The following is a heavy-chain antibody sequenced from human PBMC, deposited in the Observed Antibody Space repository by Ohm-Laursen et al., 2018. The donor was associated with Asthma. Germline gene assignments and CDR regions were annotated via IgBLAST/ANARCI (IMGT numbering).Heavy chain of an antibody. CDR3: ARQYSGYDDDY. D-gene: IGHD5-12*01. V-gene: IGHV1-46*01. CDR2: INPSGGST. J-gene: IGHJ4*02. CDR1: GYTFTSYY. Sequence: ATVKISCKASGYTFTSYYMHWVRQAPGQGLEWMGIINPSGGSTSYAQKFQGRVTMTRDTSTSTVYMELSSLRSEDTAVYYCARQYSGYDDDYWGQGTLVTVSS.